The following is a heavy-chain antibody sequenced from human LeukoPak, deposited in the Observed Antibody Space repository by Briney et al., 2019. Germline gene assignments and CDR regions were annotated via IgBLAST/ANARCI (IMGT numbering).Heavy chain of an antibody. V-gene: IGHV1-8*01. D-gene: IGHD5-18*01. CDR1: GYTFTNYD. Sequence: ASVKVSCKASGYTFTNYDINWVRQATGQGLEWMGWMNPNSGDTGYAETFQGRVTMTRDTSISTAYMELSGLRSDDTAVYYCARIRGYNFGQHLDYWGQGTLVTVSS. CDR3: ARIRGYNFGQHLDY. CDR2: MNPNSGDT. J-gene: IGHJ4*02.